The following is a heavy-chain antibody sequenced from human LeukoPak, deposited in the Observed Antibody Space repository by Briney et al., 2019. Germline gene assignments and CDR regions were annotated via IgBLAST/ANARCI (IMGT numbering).Heavy chain of an antibody. V-gene: IGHV4-61*02. CDR1: GGSISGGSYY. J-gene: IGHJ6*02. CDR2: IFPGGST. D-gene: IGHD6-25*01. Sequence: SETLSLTCTVSGGSISGGSYYWSWIRQPAGKGLEWIGRIFPGGSTNYNPSLKSRVTISIDTSKNQFSLKLSSVTAADTAVYYCASGSPFFGMDFWGQGTTVTVSS. CDR3: ASGSPFFGMDF.